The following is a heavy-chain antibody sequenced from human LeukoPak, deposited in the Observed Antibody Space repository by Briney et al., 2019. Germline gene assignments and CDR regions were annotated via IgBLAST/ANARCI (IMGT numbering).Heavy chain of an antibody. CDR2: ISGSGGST. CDR1: GFTFSSYA. Sequence: GGSLRLSCAASGFTFSSYAMSWVRQAPGKGLEWVSAISGSGGSTYYADSVKGRFTISRDNSKNTLYLQMNSLRAEDTAVYYCTTSWPKVREGDQWGQGTLVTVSS. CDR3: TTSWPKVREGDQ. D-gene: IGHD3-10*01. V-gene: IGHV3-23*01. J-gene: IGHJ4*02.